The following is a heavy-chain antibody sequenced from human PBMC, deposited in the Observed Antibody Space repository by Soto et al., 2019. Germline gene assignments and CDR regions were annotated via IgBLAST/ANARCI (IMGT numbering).Heavy chain of an antibody. Sequence: QITLNESGPTVVSPTETLTLTCRFSGFSLTTSGVGAGWIRQSPGKAPEWLALIYWDDDKRYSASLKSRLTITKDTSKNQVVLTVSDLDPTDTATYYCAHRVLRTVFGLVTTTAIYFDFWGQGTPVAVSS. CDR2: IYWDDDK. D-gene: IGHD3-3*01. V-gene: IGHV2-5*02. CDR1: GFSLTTSGVG. J-gene: IGHJ4*02. CDR3: AHRVLRTVFGLVTTTAIYFDF.